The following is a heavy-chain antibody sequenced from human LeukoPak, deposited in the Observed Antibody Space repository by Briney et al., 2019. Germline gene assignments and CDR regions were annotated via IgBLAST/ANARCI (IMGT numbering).Heavy chain of an antibody. CDR2: IKQDGSEK. J-gene: IGHJ4*02. Sequence: PGGSLRLSCAASGFTFSSYWMSWVRQAPGKGLEWVANIKQDGSEKYYVDSVKGRFTISRDNAKNSLYLQMNSLRAEDTAVYYCARLGYCSRTSCYTAGYFDYWGQGTLVTVSS. CDR1: GFTFSSYW. CDR3: ARLGYCSRTSCYTAGYFDY. V-gene: IGHV3-7*01. D-gene: IGHD2-2*02.